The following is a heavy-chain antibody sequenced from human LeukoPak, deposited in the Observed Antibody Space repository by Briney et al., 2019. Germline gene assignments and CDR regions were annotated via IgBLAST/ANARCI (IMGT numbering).Heavy chain of an antibody. CDR1: GGTFSSYA. V-gene: IGHV1-2*04. CDR2: INPNSGGT. D-gene: IGHD6-13*01. CDR3: AREGTIGWQQLAQAFDY. J-gene: IGHJ4*02. Sequence: ASVKVSCKASGGTFSSYAISWVRQAPGQGLEWMGWINPNSGGTNYAQKFQGWVTMTRDTSISTAYMELSRLRSDDTAVYYCAREGTIGWQQLAQAFDYWGQGTLVTVSS.